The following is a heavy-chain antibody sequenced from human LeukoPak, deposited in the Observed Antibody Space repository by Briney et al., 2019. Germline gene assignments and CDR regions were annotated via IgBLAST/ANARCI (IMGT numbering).Heavy chain of an antibody. J-gene: IGHJ5*02. D-gene: IGHD1-26*01. CDR3: ATEVGS. CDR2: TYVSGNT. CDR1: GFTVSSNY. Sequence: GGSLRLSCAASGFTVSSNYISWVRQAPGKGLKCVSVTYVSGNTYYPSSVKGRFTVSRDNTKNTLYLQMNSLRVEDSAVYYCATEVGSWGQGTLVAVSS. V-gene: IGHV3-66*01.